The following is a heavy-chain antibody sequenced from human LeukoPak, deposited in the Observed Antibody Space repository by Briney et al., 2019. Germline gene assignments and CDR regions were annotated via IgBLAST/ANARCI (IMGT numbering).Heavy chain of an antibody. V-gene: IGHV4-59*01. Sequence: SETLSLTCTVSGGSINNYYWSWIRQPPGKGLEWIGYIYYRGSTNYNPSLKSRVTFSVDTSKNQFSLKLNSVTAADTAVYYCARGGDYGGLRYFDYWGQGTLVTVSS. CDR2: IYYRGST. CDR1: GGSINNYY. D-gene: IGHD4-23*01. J-gene: IGHJ4*02. CDR3: ARGGDYGGLRYFDY.